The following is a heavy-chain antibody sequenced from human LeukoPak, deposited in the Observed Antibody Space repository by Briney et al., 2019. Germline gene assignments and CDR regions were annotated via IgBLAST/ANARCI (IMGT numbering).Heavy chain of an antibody. Sequence: GGSLRLSCAASGFTFSSYGMSWVRQAPGKGLEWVSGINWNGGSTGYADSVKGRFTISRDSAKNSLYLQMNSLRAEDTALYHCARDLRGSSWYRDDAFDIWGQGTMVTVSS. V-gene: IGHV3-20*01. CDR1: GFTFSSYG. D-gene: IGHD6-13*01. J-gene: IGHJ3*02. CDR3: ARDLRGSSWYRDDAFDI. CDR2: INWNGGST.